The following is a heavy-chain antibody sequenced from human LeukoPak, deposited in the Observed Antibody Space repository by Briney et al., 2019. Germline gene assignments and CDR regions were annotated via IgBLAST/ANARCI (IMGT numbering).Heavy chain of an antibody. D-gene: IGHD2-15*01. J-gene: IGHJ2*01. CDR1: GFTVSSNY. CDR2: IKQDGSEE. Sequence: GGSLRLSCAASGFTVSSNYMSWFRQAPSKGLEWVADIKQDGSEEHYVASVKGRFTISRDSTSLYLQMNSLRAEDTAVYYCAGGQGWHFDLWGRGTLITVSS. CDR3: AGGQGWHFDL. V-gene: IGHV3-7*01.